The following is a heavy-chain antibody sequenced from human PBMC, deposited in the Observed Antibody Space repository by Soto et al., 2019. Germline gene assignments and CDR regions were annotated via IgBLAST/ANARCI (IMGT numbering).Heavy chain of an antibody. CDR3: ARGRFLEWLKDYYGMDV. V-gene: IGHV4-59*01. J-gene: IGHJ6*02. D-gene: IGHD3-3*01. CDR2: IYYSGST. CDR1: GGSISSYY. Sequence: SETLSLTCTVSGGSISSYYWSWIRQPPGKGLEWIGYIYYSGSTNYNPSLKSRVTISVDTSKNQFSLKLSSVTAADTAVYYCARGRFLEWLKDYYGMDVWGQGTTVTVSS.